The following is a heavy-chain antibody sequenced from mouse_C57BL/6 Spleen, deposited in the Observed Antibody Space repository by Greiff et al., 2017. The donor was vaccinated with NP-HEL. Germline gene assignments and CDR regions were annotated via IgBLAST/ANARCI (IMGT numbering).Heavy chain of an antibody. Sequence: QVQLQQPGTELVKPGASVKLSCKASGYTFTSYWMHWVKQRPGQGLEWIGNINPSNGGTNYNQKFKSKATLTVDKSSSTAYMQLSSLTSEDSAVYYCARFHYYGSSSYAMDYWGQGTSVTVSA. CDR2: INPSNGGT. D-gene: IGHD1-1*01. J-gene: IGHJ4*01. V-gene: IGHV1-53*01. CDR3: ARFHYYGSSSYAMDY. CDR1: GYTFTSYW.